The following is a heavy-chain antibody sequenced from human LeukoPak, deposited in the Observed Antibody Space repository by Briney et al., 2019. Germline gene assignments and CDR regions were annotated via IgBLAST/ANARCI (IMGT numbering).Heavy chain of an antibody. CDR2: IYYSGST. D-gene: IGHD3-16*02. Sequence: PSETLSLTCTVSGGSISSYYWSWIRQPPGKGLEWIGYIYYSGSTNYSPSLKSRVTISVDTSKNQFSLKLSSVTAADTAVYYCARVRMYDYVWGSYRVNWFDPWGQGTLVTVSS. CDR3: ARVRMYDYVWGSYRVNWFDP. V-gene: IGHV4-59*13. J-gene: IGHJ5*02. CDR1: GGSISSYY.